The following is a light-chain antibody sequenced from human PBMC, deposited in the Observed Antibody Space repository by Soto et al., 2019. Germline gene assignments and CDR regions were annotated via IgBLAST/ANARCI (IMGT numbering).Light chain of an antibody. V-gene: IGKV1-39*01. CDR3: KQSYSTSIT. J-gene: IGKJ5*01. CDR2: AAS. CDR1: QSISSY. Sequence: DIQMTQSPSSLSASVGDRVTITCRASQSISSYLNWYQQKPGKAPKLLIYAASSLQSGVPSRFSGSGSGTDLNLTISSLQTEDFANYYCKQSYSTSITFGQGTRMEIK.